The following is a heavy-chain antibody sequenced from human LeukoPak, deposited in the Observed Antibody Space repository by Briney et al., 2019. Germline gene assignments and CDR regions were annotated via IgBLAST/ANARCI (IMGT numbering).Heavy chain of an antibody. J-gene: IGHJ4*02. CDR3: ARGGRYYYGSGRLDY. CDR1: GFTVSSNY. CDR2: IYSGGTT. V-gene: IGHV3-53*01. D-gene: IGHD3-10*01. Sequence: GGSLRLSCAASGFTVSSNYMSWVRQAPGKGLEWVSVIYSGGTTYYADSVKGRFTFSRDNARNSLYLQMNSLRAEDTAVYYCARGGRYYYGSGRLDYWGQGTLVTVSS.